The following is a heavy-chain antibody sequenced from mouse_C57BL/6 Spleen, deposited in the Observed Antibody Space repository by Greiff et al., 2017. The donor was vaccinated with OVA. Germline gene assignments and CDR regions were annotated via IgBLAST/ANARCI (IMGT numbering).Heavy chain of an antibody. CDR3: ARKGVVATDWYFDV. V-gene: IGHV1-55*01. D-gene: IGHD1-1*01. CDR1: GYTFTSYW. CDR2: IYPGSGST. J-gene: IGHJ1*03. Sequence: VQLQQSGAELVKPGASVKMSCKASGYTFTSYWITWVKQRPGQGLEWIGDIYPGSGSTNYNEKFKSKATLTVDTSSSTAYMQLSSLTSEDSAVYYCARKGVVATDWYFDVWGTGTTVTVSA.